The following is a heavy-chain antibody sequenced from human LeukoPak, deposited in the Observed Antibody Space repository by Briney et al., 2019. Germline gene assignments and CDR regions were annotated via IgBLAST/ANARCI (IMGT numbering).Heavy chain of an antibody. D-gene: IGHD3-9*01. CDR2: IYPGDSDA. CDR3: ARSTPTYYDILTGYPVNHFDY. Sequence: GESLKISCKGSGYNFATHWIAWVRHMPGKGLESMGIIYPGDSDARYNPSFQGQVTISADKSISTAYLQWSSLKASDTAMYYCARSTPTYYDILTGYPVNHFDYWGQGTLVTVSS. CDR1: GYNFATHW. V-gene: IGHV5-51*01. J-gene: IGHJ4*02.